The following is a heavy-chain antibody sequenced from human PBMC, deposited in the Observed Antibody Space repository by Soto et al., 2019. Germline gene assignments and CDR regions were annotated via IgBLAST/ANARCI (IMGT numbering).Heavy chain of an antibody. CDR2: ISSYGGST. V-gene: IGHV3-64*01. CDR3: ARDPISSGYYYFDY. CDR1: GFTFSSYA. Sequence: EVQLVESGGGLVQPGGSLRLSCAASGFTFSSYAMHWVRQAPGKGLEYVSAISSYGGSTYYANSVKGRFTISRDNSKNTLYLQMGSLRAEDMAVYYCARDPISSGYYYFDYWGQGTLVTVSS. J-gene: IGHJ4*02. D-gene: IGHD3-22*01.